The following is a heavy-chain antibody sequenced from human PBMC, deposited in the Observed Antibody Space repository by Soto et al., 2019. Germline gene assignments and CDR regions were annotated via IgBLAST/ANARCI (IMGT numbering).Heavy chain of an antibody. CDR2: IYYSGST. CDR1: GGSTSSYY. CDR3: ARVSDSSGYLVPHFDY. Sequence: SETLSLTCTVSGGSTSSYYWSWIRQPPGKGLEWIGYIYYSGSTNYNPSLKSRVTISVDTSKNQFSLKLSSVTAADTAVYYCARVSDSSGYLVPHFDYWGQGTLVTVS. D-gene: IGHD3-22*01. V-gene: IGHV4-59*01. J-gene: IGHJ4*02.